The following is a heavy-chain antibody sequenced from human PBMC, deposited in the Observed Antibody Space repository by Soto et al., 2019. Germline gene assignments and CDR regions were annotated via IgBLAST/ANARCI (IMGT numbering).Heavy chain of an antibody. CDR2: IYYSGST. V-gene: IGHV4-39*01. CDR3: ARLGYCSGGSCLWSYMDV. J-gene: IGHJ6*03. Sequence: QLQLQESGPGLVKPSETLSLTCTVSGGSISSNNYYWGWIRQPPGKGLEWIGNIYYSGSTYYNPSLKSRLTISVDTSKNQFSLKLSSVTAADTDVYYCARLGYCSGGSCLWSYMDVWGKGTTVTVSS. D-gene: IGHD2-15*01. CDR1: GGSISSNNYY.